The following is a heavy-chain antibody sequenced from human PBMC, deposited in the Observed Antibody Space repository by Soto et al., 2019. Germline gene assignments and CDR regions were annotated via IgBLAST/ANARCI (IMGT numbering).Heavy chain of an antibody. Sequence: QVLLMQSGAEVKKPGSSVKVSCTSSGGPFSSYGISWVRQVPGQGLEWLGGIIPLFGTPSYARKFQDRLTISAGESTTTDYMELSSLTSEDTAMYFCARDGTIQRANFDFWGQGTLVTVSS. CDR2: IIPLFGTP. D-gene: IGHD1-1*01. CDR1: GGPFSSYG. CDR3: ARDGTIQRANFDF. V-gene: IGHV1-69*01. J-gene: IGHJ4*02.